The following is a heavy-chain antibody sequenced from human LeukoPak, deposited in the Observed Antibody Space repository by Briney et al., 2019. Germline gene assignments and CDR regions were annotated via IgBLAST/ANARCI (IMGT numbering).Heavy chain of an antibody. V-gene: IGHV2-70*04. CDR2: IDWDDDK. D-gene: IGHD4-17*01. Sequence: SGPALVKPTQTLTLTCTFSGFSLSTNEMRVSWIRQPPGKALEWLARIDWDDDKFYRTSLKTRLTISKDTSKNRVVLTMTGMDPVDTATYYCARTTAVATFDYWGQGTLVTVSS. CDR3: ARTTAVATFDY. CDR1: GFSLSTNEMR. J-gene: IGHJ4*02.